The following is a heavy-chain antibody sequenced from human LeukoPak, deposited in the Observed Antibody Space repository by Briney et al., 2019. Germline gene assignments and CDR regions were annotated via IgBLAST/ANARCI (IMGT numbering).Heavy chain of an antibody. D-gene: IGHD3-22*01. CDR3: ARGGPDYYDSSGYWDY. CDR2: INPSGGST. V-gene: IGHV1-46*01. Sequence: GASVKVSCKASGYTFTSYYMHWVRQAPGQGLEWMGIINPSGGSTSYAQKFQGRVTMTRDTSTSTVYMELSSLRSEDTAVYYCARGGPDYYDSSGYWDYWGQGTLVTVSS. J-gene: IGHJ4*02. CDR1: GYTFTSYY.